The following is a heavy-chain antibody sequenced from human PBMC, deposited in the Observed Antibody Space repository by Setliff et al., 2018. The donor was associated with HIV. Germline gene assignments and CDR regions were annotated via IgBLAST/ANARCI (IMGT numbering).Heavy chain of an antibody. CDR2: ISGSETTI. CDR3: ARERLRLGECLDY. D-gene: IGHD3-16*01. Sequence: GGSLRLSCAASGFTFSDYYMSWIRQAPGKGLEWVSYISGSETTIHYADSVKGRFTISRDNAKNSLSLQMNSLRTEDTAVYYCARERLRLGECLDYWGQGTLVTV. J-gene: IGHJ4*02. CDR1: GFTFSDYY. V-gene: IGHV3-11*04.